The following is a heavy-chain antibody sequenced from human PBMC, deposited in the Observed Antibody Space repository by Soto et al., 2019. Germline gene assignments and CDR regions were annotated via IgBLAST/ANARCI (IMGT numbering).Heavy chain of an antibody. Sequence: SETLSLTCTVSDGSISNYYWSWIRQPPGQGLEWIGYIYYSGSTNYNPSLKSRVTISVDTSKNQLSLKLSSVIAADTAVYYCARSMTTVFVGGGTPSQLDVWGKGTTVTVSS. V-gene: IGHV4-59*08. D-gene: IGHD4-17*01. CDR3: ARSMTTVFVGGGTPSQLDV. J-gene: IGHJ6*04. CDR2: IYYSGST. CDR1: DGSISNYY.